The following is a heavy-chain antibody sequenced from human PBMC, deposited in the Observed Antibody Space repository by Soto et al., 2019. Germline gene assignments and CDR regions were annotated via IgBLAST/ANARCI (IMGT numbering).Heavy chain of an antibody. Sequence: DVQLVESGGGLAQPGGSLILSCTASGFSFSAFWMALVRKAPGKGLAWVASIKDDGRDKKYVDSVRGRFTISRESATSTLFLPMGAMRAWDSDVCFCGRLVVLPDWSFFRPLNYGGPGIVVTASS. CDR2: IKDDGRDK. CDR1: GFSFSAFW. J-gene: IGHJ4*02. D-gene: IGHD3-9*01. V-gene: IGHV3-7*01. CDR3: GRLVVLPDWSFFRPLNY.